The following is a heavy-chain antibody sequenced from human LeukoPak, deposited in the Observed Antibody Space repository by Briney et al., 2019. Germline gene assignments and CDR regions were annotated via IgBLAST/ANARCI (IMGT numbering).Heavy chain of an antibody. CDR2: IKEDGTEK. V-gene: IGHV3-7*01. Sequence: GGSLRLSCAASGFNISDFWMTWVRQAPGKGLEWVANIKEDGTEKHLVDSVKGRFTISRDNTKNLLYLQMNSLRGDDTATYYCATESRPGAAIGLSHTFHYSAPATLVAVSS. CDR1: GFNISDFW. D-gene: IGHD3-16*01. CDR3: ATESRPGAAIGLSHTFHY. J-gene: IGHJ4*02.